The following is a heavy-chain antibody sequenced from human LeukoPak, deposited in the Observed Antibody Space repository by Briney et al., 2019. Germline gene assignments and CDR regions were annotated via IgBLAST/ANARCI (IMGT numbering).Heavy chain of an antibody. CDR3: ARALTTVSRYYYYYGMDV. V-gene: IGHV3-23*01. CDR2: ISGSGGST. CDR1: GFTFSSYA. D-gene: IGHD4-17*01. J-gene: IGHJ6*02. Sequence: SGGSLRLSCAASGFTFSSYAMSWVRQAPGKGLEWVSAISGSGGSTYYADSVKGRFTISRHNSKNTLYLQMNSLRAEDTAVYYCARALTTVSRYYYYYGMDVWGQGTAVTVSS.